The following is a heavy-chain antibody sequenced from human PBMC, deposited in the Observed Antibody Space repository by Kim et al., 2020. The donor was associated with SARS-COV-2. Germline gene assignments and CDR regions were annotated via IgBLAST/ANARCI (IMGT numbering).Heavy chain of an antibody. J-gene: IGHJ4*02. D-gene: IGHD3-3*02. CDR1: GYTFTSYG. Sequence: ASVKVSCKASGYTFTSYGIAWVRQAPGQGLEWMGWISAYNGYTNYVQKLQGRVTMTTDTSTSTAYMDLRRLTSDDTAIYYCARGSLGHFDHWGQGTLVTVSS. CDR2: ISAYNGYT. CDR3: ARGSLGHFDH. V-gene: IGHV1-18*01.